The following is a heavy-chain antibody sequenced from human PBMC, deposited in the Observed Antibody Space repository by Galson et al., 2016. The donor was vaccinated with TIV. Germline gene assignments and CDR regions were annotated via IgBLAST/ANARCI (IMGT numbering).Heavy chain of an antibody. D-gene: IGHD3-9*01. J-gene: IGHJ4*02. CDR1: GGTFISYT. CDR2: IIPVLGMT. Sequence: SVKVSCKASGGTFISYTLSWVRQAPGQGLEWMGRIIPVLGMTNYAQKFQGRVTITADRFTGTAYLELSSLKPGDTAMYYCARADSVDISSTEYWGQGTLVTVSS. CDR3: ARADSVDISSTEY. V-gene: IGHV1-69*02.